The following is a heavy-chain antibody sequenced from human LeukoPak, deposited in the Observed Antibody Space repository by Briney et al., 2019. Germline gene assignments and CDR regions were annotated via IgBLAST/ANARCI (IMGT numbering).Heavy chain of an antibody. Sequence: GGSLRLSCATSGFTFSSYWMHWVRQAPGKGLVWVPRINSDGSSTSYADSVKGRFTISRDNAKNTLYLQMNSLRAEDTAVYYCARDNSYGPWPGYYYYMDVWGKGTTVTVSS. CDR3: ARDNSYGPWPGYYYYMDV. V-gene: IGHV3-74*01. J-gene: IGHJ6*03. D-gene: IGHD5-18*01. CDR2: INSDGSST. CDR1: GFTFSSYW.